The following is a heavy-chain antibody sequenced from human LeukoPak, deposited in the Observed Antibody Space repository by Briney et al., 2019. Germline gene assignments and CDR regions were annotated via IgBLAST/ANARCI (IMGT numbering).Heavy chain of an antibody. CDR2: IYYSGST. D-gene: IGHD2-8*01. CDR3: ARRWSNDAFHI. J-gene: IGHJ3*02. V-gene: IGHV4-31*03. CDR1: GGSISSGGYY. Sequence: PSETLSLTCTVSGGSISSGGYYWSWLRQHPGKGLEWIGYIYYSGSTYYNPSLKSRVTISVDTSKNQFSLKLSSVTAADTAVYYCARRWSNDAFHIWGQGTMVTVSS.